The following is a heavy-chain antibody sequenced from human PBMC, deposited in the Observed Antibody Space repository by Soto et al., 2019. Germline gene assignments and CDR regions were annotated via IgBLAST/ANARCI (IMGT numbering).Heavy chain of an antibody. Sequence: EVQLLESGGGLVQPGGSLRLSCAASGFTFSRYAMWWVRQAPGKGLECVSAISGGGETTYYADSVKGRFTISRDNSKNTLYLQMNSLRAEDTAVYYCAFNSGSGSYYVDYWGQGTLVPVSS. CDR2: ISGGGETT. V-gene: IGHV3-23*01. CDR1: GFTFSRYA. CDR3: AFNSGSGSYYVDY. J-gene: IGHJ4*02. D-gene: IGHD3-10*01.